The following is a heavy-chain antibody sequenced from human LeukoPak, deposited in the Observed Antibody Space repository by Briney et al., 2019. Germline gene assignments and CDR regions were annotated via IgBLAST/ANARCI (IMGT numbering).Heavy chain of an antibody. Sequence: GASVKVSCKASGYTFTNYALNWVRQAPGQGLEWMGWINTNAGNPTYAQGFTGRFVFSLDTSVSTAYLQISSLKAEDTAVYYCARDGLYSSGWHATSTLVRYWYDYWGQGTLVTVSS. CDR2: INTNAGNP. CDR1: GYTFTNYA. CDR3: ARDGLYSSGWHATSTLVRYWYDY. V-gene: IGHV7-4-1*02. D-gene: IGHD6-19*01. J-gene: IGHJ4*02.